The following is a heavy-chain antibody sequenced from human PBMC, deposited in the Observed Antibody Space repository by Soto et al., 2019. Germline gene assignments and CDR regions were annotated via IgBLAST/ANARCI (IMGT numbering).Heavy chain of an antibody. J-gene: IGHJ6*02. CDR1: GGSITSSSY. CDR3: GSSSRYSTDV. CDR2: IYSPGNT. V-gene: IGHV4-39*01. Sequence: QLHLQESGPGLVKPSETLSLSCTVSGGSITSSSYWGWIRQPPGKGLEWIGSIYSPGNTYYNPSLTGGVTTSADPSKTQFPATLLSVTAADTAVYYGGSSSRYSTDVWGQGTAVTVSS. D-gene: IGHD6-13*01.